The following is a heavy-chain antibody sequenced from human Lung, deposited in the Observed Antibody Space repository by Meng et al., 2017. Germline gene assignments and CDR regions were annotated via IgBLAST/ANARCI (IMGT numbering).Heavy chain of an antibody. V-gene: IGHV4-34*01. CDR1: GGSFSDYY. CDR3: ARGPTTMAHDFDY. Sequence: QVQLPQWGAGLLQPSETLSLTCVVSGGSFSDYYWSWIRQPPGKGLEWIGEINHSGSTNYNPSLESRATISVDTSQNNLSLKLSSVTAADSAVYYCARGPTTMAHDFDYWGQGTLVTVFS. D-gene: IGHD4-11*01. CDR2: INHSGST. J-gene: IGHJ4*02.